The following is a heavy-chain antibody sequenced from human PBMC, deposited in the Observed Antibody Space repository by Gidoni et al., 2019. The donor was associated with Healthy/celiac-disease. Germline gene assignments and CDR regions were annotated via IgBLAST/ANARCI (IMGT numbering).Heavy chain of an antibody. CDR1: GYPISSGYY. CDR2: IYHSGST. V-gene: IGHV4-38-2*01. Sequence: QVQLQESGPGLVKPSETLSLTCAVPGYPISSGYYWGWIRQPPGKGLEWIGSIYHSGSTYYNPSLKSRVTISVDTSKNQFSLKLSSVTAADTAVYYCARMAYYGSGSYLDYWGQGTLVTVSS. J-gene: IGHJ4*02. CDR3: ARMAYYGSGSYLDY. D-gene: IGHD3-10*01.